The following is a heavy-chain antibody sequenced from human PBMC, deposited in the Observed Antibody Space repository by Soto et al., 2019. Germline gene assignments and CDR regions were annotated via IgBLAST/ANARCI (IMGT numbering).Heavy chain of an antibody. CDR1: GGTFSSYA. CDR2: IIPIFGIA. CDR3: ARGLAPYSSYYYYGMDV. V-gene: IGHV1-69*13. J-gene: IGHJ6*02. Sequence: SVKVSCKASGGTFSSYAISWVRQAPGQGLEWMGGIIPIFGIANYAEKFQGRVTITAXESTSTAYMELSSLRSEDTAVYYCARGLAPYSSYYYYGMDVWGQGTMVTVSS. D-gene: IGHD6-13*01.